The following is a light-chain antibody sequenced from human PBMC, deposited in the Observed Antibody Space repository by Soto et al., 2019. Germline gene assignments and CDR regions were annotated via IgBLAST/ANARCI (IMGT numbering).Light chain of an antibody. J-gene: IGKJ3*01. CDR2: AAS. Sequence: DIQMTQSPSSLSASVGDRVTITCRASPSISSNLNWYQQKRGKAPKLLIYAASNLKSGVTSRFSGSGSGTDFTLTISSLQPEDFATYCCQQSDSPPFTFGPGTTVDI. CDR1: PSISSN. V-gene: IGKV1-39*01. CDR3: QQSDSPPFT.